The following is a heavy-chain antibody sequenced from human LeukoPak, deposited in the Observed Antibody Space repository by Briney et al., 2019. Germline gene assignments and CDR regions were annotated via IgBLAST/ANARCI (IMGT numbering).Heavy chain of an antibody. Sequence: KPGGSLRLSCAASGFTFSSYSMNWVRQPPGKGLEWIGSIYYSGSTYYNPSLKSRVTISVDTSKNQFSLKLSSVTAADTAVYYCARDGSDIVVVVAATESDAFDIWGQGTMVTVSS. CDR3: ARDGSDIVVVVAATESDAFDI. J-gene: IGHJ3*02. V-gene: IGHV4-39*07. D-gene: IGHD2-15*01. CDR1: GFTFSSYS. CDR2: IYYSGST.